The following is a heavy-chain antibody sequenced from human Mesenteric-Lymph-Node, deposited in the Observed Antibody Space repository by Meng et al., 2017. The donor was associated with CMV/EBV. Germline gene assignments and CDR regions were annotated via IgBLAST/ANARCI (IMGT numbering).Heavy chain of an antibody. CDR3: ARGRGVVVAATRGWFDP. CDR2: IYYDGRT. J-gene: IGHJ5*02. Sequence: SETLSLTCTVSGGSMRSSFYYWGWIRQPPGKGLEWIGNIYYDGRTYFNPSLKSRVTISVDTSKNQFSLKLSSVTAADTAVYYCARGRGVVVAATRGWFDPWGQGTLVTVYS. D-gene: IGHD2-15*01. V-gene: IGHV4-39*07. CDR1: GGSMRSSFYY.